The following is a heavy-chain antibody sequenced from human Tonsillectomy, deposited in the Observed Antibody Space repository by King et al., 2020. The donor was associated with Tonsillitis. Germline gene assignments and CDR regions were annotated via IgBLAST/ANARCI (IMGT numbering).Heavy chain of an antibody. Sequence: QLVQSGGGLVQPGMSLRLSCAASGFTFDDYAMHWVRQAPGKGLEWVAGINWNSGRTGYADSVKGRFSISRDNAKNSLYLQMNSLRVEDTALYYCAKDIRYGSGTFGLAVWGQGPTVTVSS. V-gene: IGHV3-9*01. CDR1: GFTFDDYA. D-gene: IGHD3-10*01. CDR2: INWNSGRT. J-gene: IGHJ6*02. CDR3: AKDIRYGSGTFGLAV.